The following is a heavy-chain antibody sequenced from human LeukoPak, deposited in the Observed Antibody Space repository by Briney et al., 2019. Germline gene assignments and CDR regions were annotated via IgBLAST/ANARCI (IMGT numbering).Heavy chain of an antibody. CDR1: GGTLSNHA. J-gene: IGHJ2*01. CDR3: ARSVNWGSPHYWYFDL. Sequence: GSSVKVSFKASGGTLSNHAVSWLRQAPGQGLEGMGRIIPVSGTTNYAQKFQGRVTITTDESTSTVYMDLSSLRSEDTAVYFCARSVNWGSPHYWYFDLWGRGTLVAVSS. CDR2: IIPVSGTT. D-gene: IGHD7-27*01. V-gene: IGHV1-69*05.